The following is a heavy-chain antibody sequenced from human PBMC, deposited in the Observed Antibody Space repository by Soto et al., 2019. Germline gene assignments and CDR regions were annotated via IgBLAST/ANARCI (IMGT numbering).Heavy chain of an antibody. D-gene: IGHD3-3*01. J-gene: IGHJ4*02. CDR3: ARVSARYDFWIGYFDY. V-gene: IGHV1-69*02. CDR2: IIPILGIA. Sequence: QVQLVQSGAEVKKPGSSVKVSCKASGGTFSSYTISWVRQAPGRGREWLGRIIPILGIANYAQKFQGRVTITADKSTSTAYMELSSLRSEDTAVYYCARVSARYDFWIGYFDYWGQGTLVTVSS. CDR1: GGTFSSYT.